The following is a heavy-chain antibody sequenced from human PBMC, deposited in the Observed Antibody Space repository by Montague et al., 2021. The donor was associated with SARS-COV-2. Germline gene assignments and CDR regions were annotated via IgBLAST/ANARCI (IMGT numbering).Heavy chain of an antibody. V-gene: IGHV4-4*02. CDR1: GDSISTSTW. CDR2: IFHSGTI. CDR3: ATLSRRTAAGTRDYFGLDA. J-gene: IGHJ6*02. Sequence: SETLSLTRRVSGDSISTSTWWTWVRQTPGKGLEWIGEIFHSGTINYNSSLKSRVSISVDKSNNQFSLRLSSLIAADTAVYYCATLSRRTAAGTRDYFGLDAWGQGTTVVVSS. D-gene: IGHD6-13*01.